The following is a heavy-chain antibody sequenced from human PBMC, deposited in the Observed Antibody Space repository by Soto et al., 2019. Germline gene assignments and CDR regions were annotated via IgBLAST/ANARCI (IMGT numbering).Heavy chain of an antibody. J-gene: IGHJ4*02. V-gene: IGHV4-39*01. D-gene: IGHD3-22*01. CDR1: GGSVSSGCCY. Sequence: QLQLQESGPGLVKPSETLSLTCTVSGGSVSSGCCYWGWIRQPPGKGLEWIGSIYHDGSTYYNPSLNSGATRSTDMSNNQFARKLRSVTAADTAVYECARLNPRYYHRNYDGDYWGQGTLVTVAS. CDR3: ARLNPRYYHRNYDGDY. CDR2: IYHDGST.